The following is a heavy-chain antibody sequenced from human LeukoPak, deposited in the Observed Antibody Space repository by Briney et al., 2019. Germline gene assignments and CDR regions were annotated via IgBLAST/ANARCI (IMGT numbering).Heavy chain of an antibody. Sequence: PGGSLRLSCTASGFRFGGYSIHWLRRAPGKGVEGLSYISVSGTIHADSVMGRVTVSRDNAKNSLYLQMNSLRAEDTAVYYCARAGIAAAGQYYYYYGMDVWGQGTTVTVSS. D-gene: IGHD6-13*01. J-gene: IGHJ6*02. CDR2: ISVSGT. V-gene: IGHV3-48*04. CDR3: ARAGIAAAGQYYYYYGMDV. CDR1: GFRFGGYS.